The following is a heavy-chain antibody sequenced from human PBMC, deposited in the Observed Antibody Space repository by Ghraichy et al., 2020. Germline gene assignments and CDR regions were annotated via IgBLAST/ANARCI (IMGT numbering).Heavy chain of an antibody. CDR1: GFTFSSYA. V-gene: IGHV3-23*01. Sequence: GGSLRLSCAASGFTFSSYAMSWVRQAPGKGLEWVSAISGSGGSTYYADSVKGRFTISRDNSKNTLYLQMNSLRAEDTAVYYCAKSRAYGSGSRIDYWGQGTLVTVSS. CDR3: AKSRAYGSGSRIDY. J-gene: IGHJ4*02. D-gene: IGHD3-10*01. CDR2: ISGSGGST.